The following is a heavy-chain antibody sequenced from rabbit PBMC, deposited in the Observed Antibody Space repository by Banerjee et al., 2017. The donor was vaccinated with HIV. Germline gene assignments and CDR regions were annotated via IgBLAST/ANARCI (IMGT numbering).Heavy chain of an antibody. CDR3: ARDLAAVTGWNFGL. V-gene: IGHV1S40*01. CDR1: GFDFSSYYD. J-gene: IGHJ4*01. D-gene: IGHD7-1*01. CDR2: INTGSGGA. Sequence: LEESGGDLVKPGASLTLTCTASGFDFSSYYDMCWVRQAPGKGLEWIACINTGSGGAYYANWAKGRFTISKTSSTTVMLQMTSLTAADTATYFCARDLAAVTGWNFGLWGPGTLVTVS.